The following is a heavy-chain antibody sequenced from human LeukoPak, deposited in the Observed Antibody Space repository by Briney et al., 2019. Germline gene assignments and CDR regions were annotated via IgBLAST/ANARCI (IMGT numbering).Heavy chain of an antibody. Sequence: GGSLRLSCSASGFTFSSYAMHWVRQAPGKGLEYVSAISSNGGSTYYADSVKGRFTISRDNSKNTLYLQMSSLRAEDTAVYYRVKNGILRYFVWLPYFFDYWGQGTLVTVSS. CDR1: GFTFSSYA. CDR2: ISSNGGST. D-gene: IGHD3-9*01. V-gene: IGHV3-64D*06. J-gene: IGHJ4*02. CDR3: VKNGILRYFVWLPYFFDY.